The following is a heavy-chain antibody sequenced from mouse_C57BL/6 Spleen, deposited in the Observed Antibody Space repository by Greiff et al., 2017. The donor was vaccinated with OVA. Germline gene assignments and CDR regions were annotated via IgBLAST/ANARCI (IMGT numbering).Heavy chain of an antibody. D-gene: IGHD1-1*01. CDR3: ARLRGYYGY. CDR2: INPGSGGT. Sequence: QVQLQQSGAELVRPGTSVKVSCKASGYAFTNYLIEWVKQRPGQGLEWIGVINPGSGGTNYNEKFKGKATLTADKSSSTAYMQLSSLTSEDSAVFFCARLRGYYGYWGQGTTLTVSA. J-gene: IGHJ2*01. CDR1: GYAFTNYL. V-gene: IGHV1-54*01.